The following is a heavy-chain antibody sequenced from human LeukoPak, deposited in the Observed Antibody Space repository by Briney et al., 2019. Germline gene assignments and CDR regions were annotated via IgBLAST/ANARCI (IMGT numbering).Heavy chain of an antibody. Sequence: ASVKVSCKASGYTFTGYYMHWVRQAPGQGLEWMGWINPNSGGTNYAQKFQGWVTMTRDTSISTASMELSRLRSDDTAVYYCARSLLEYYYDSSGYSGSDAFDIWGQGTMVTVSS. J-gene: IGHJ3*02. CDR1: GYTFTGYY. V-gene: IGHV1-2*04. D-gene: IGHD3-22*01. CDR2: INPNSGGT. CDR3: ARSLLEYYYDSSGYSGSDAFDI.